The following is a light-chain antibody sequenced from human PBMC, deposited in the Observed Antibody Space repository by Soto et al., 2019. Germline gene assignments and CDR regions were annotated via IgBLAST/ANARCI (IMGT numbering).Light chain of an antibody. J-gene: IGKJ2*01. Sequence: EIVLTQSPATLSLSPGERATLSCRASQSVSSYLAWYQQKPGQAPRLLIYDASHRATDIPARFSGSGSGTDFTLTISSLEPEDFAVYYCQQRSTWPYTFGQGTKLEIK. CDR1: QSVSSY. V-gene: IGKV3-11*01. CDR3: QQRSTWPYT. CDR2: DAS.